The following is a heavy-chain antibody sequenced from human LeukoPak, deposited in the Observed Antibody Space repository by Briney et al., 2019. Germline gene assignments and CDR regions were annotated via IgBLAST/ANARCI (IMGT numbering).Heavy chain of an antibody. D-gene: IGHD3-22*01. V-gene: IGHV3-7*03. J-gene: IGHJ4*02. CDR2: IKQDGSEK. CDR1: GFTFSSYW. Sequence: PGGSLRLSCAASGFTFSSYWMSWVRQAPGKGLEWVANIKQDGSEKNCVDSVRGRFTISRDNAKNSLYLQMNSLRAEDTAVYYCAREGSSGYLDYWGQGTLVTVSS. CDR3: AREGSSGYLDY.